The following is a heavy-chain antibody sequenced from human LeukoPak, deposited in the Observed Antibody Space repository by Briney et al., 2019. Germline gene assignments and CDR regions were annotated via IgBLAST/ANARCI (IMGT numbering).Heavy chain of an antibody. CDR1: GYTFTSYG. Sequence: ASVKVSCKASGYTFTSYGISWVRQAPGQGLEWMGWISAYNGNTNYAQKLQGRVTMTTDTSTSTAYMELRSLRSDDTAVYYCARGDSSGWPPAPSDAFDIWSQGTMVTVSS. D-gene: IGHD6-19*01. CDR2: ISAYNGNT. V-gene: IGHV1-18*01. CDR3: ARGDSSGWPPAPSDAFDI. J-gene: IGHJ3*02.